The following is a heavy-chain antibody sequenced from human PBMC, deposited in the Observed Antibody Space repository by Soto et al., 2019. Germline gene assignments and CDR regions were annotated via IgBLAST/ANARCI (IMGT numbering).Heavy chain of an antibody. CDR1: GFTFSSYA. CDR3: AKSRFDSGSSPDY. CDR2: IGSSGGRT. J-gene: IGHJ4*02. D-gene: IGHD3-10*01. V-gene: IGHV3-23*01. Sequence: GESLKISCAASGFTFSSYAMHWVRQAPGKGLEWVSTIGSSGGRTFYADSVKGRFTISRDNSKNTLSLLMNSLRDEDTAIYYCAKSRFDSGSSPDYWGQGTLVTVSS.